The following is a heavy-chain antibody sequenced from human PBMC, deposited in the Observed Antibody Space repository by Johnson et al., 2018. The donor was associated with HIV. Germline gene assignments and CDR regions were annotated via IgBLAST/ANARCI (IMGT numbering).Heavy chain of an antibody. V-gene: IGHV3-15*01. CDR1: GFTFSNAW. CDR2: IKSKIDGGTT. Sequence: EVQLVESGGGLVQPGGSLRLSCAASGFTFSNAWMSWVRQAPGKGLEWVGRIKSKIDGGTTDYGAPVKGRFTISRDDSKNTLYLQVNSLRAEDTAGYYWAKWSIVGATFSDAFDIWGQGTMVTVSS. J-gene: IGHJ3*02. CDR3: AKWSIVGATFSDAFDI. D-gene: IGHD1-26*01.